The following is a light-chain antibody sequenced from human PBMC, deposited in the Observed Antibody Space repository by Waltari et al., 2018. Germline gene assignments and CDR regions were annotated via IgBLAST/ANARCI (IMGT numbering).Light chain of an antibody. V-gene: IGLV2-14*01. CDR2: EVS. J-gene: IGLJ2*01. CDR3: TSYTSSGTLVV. CDR1: SSDVGGYDY. Sequence: QSALTQPASVSGSPGQSITISCTGTSSDVGGYDYVSWYQQHPGKAPKLMIYEVSNRPSGVSNRFAASKSGNTASLTISGLQAGDEADYYCTSYTSSGTLVVFGGGTKLTVL.